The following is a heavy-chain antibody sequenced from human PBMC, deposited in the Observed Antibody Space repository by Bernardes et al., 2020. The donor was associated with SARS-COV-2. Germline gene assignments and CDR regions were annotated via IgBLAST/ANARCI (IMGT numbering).Heavy chain of an antibody. J-gene: IGHJ6*02. V-gene: IGHV1-18*01. Sequence: ASMKVSCKASGYTFSDYGITWVRQAPGQGLEWMGWIDPYNGYTNYAQLLRGRINMTTDTSTTTVYMELGSLTSHDTAVYYCARGGIYCGGSNCFGLDVWGQGTTVTVSS. CDR2: IDPYNGYT. CDR1: GYTFSDYG. CDR3: ARGGIYCGGSNCFGLDV. D-gene: IGHD2-21*01.